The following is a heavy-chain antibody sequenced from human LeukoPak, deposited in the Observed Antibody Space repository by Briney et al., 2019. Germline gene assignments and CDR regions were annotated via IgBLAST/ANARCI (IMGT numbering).Heavy chain of an antibody. CDR1: GFTFGDYA. Sequence: GGSLRLSCTASGFTFGDYAMSWFRQAPGKGLEWVGFIRSKAYGGTTEYAASVKGRFTISRDDSKSIAYLQMNSLKTEDTAVYYCTRDGYSYGFKPDYWGQEPWSPSPQ. CDR2: IRSKAYGGTT. CDR3: TRDGYSYGFKPDY. D-gene: IGHD5-18*01. J-gene: IGHJ4*01. V-gene: IGHV3-49*03.